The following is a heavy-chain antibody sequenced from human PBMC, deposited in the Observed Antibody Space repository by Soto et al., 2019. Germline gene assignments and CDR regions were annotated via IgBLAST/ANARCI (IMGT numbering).Heavy chain of an antibody. V-gene: IGHV3-21*01. CDR1: GFTLSSYS. D-gene: IGHD3-10*01. CDR3: ARERRGGSGSPITYYFDY. Sequence: GGSLRLSCAASGFTLSSYSMNWVRQAPGKGLEWVSSISSSSSYIYYADSVKGRFTISRDNAKNSLYLQMNSLRAEDTAVYYCARERRGGSGSPITYYFDYWGQGTLVTVSS. CDR2: ISSSSSYI. J-gene: IGHJ4*02.